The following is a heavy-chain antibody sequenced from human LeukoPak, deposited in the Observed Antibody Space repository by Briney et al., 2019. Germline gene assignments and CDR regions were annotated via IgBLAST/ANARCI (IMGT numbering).Heavy chain of an antibody. CDR3: ARESSGYGNDAFDI. V-gene: IGHV3-53*01. CDR2: IYSGGST. D-gene: IGHD5-12*01. CDR1: GFTVSSNY. J-gene: IGHJ3*02. Sequence: GGSLRLSGAGSGFTVSSNYMSWVRQAPGKGLEWVSVIYSGGSTYYADSVKGRFTISRDNSKNTLYLQMNSLRAEDTAVYYCARESSGYGNDAFDIWGQGTMVTVSS.